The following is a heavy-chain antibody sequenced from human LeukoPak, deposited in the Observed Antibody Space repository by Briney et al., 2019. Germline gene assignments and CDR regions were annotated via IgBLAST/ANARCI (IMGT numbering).Heavy chain of an antibody. J-gene: IGHJ4*02. Sequence: ASVKVSCKASGYTFTSYGISWVRQAPGQGLEWMGWISAYNGNTNYAQKLQGRVTMTTGTSTSTAYMELRSLRSDDTAVYYCARVGDSSGWWMGIDFDYWGQGTLVTVSS. CDR3: ARVGDSSGWWMGIDFDY. CDR2: ISAYNGNT. D-gene: IGHD6-19*01. V-gene: IGHV1-18*01. CDR1: GYTFTSYG.